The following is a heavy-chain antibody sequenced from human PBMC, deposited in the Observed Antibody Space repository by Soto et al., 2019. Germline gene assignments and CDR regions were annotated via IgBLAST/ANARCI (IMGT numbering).Heavy chain of an antibody. CDR1: GYTFTSYG. Sequence: QVQLVQSGAEVKKPGASVKVSCKASGYTFTSYGISWVRQAPGQGLEWMAWISGNNVNTNYAQRLQGRVTLTTDTYTSTAYMELTSLRSDDTAVYYCARDMGGYYFEPNDYWGQGTLVTVSS. J-gene: IGHJ4*02. D-gene: IGHD3-22*01. CDR2: ISGNNVNT. V-gene: IGHV1-18*01. CDR3: ARDMGGYYFEPNDY.